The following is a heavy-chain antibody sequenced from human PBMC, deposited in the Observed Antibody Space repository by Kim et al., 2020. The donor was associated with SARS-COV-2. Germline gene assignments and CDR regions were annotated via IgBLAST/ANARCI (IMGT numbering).Heavy chain of an antibody. Sequence: GGSLRLSCTASGFTFSSYRVNWVRQAPGKGLEWVSSIGGSGSYIYYVDSVKGRFTISRDNPKKSLYLQMNSLRVEDTAVYFCARGNFDDNLGWFDPWGQGTLVTVSS. CDR3: ARGNFDDNLGWFDP. J-gene: IGHJ5*02. V-gene: IGHV3-21*01. CDR1: GFTFSSYR. CDR2: IGGSGSYI. D-gene: IGHD1-1*01.